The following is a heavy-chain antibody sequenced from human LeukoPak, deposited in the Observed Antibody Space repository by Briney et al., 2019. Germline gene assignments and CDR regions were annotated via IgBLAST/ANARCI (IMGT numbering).Heavy chain of an antibody. CDR1: GFTFSSYA. V-gene: IGHV3-30*04. CDR3: ARVSDDSGYPFPLDY. CDR2: ISYDGSNK. Sequence: GGSLRLSCAASGFTFSSYAMHWVRQAPGKGLEWVSVISYDGSNKYYADSVKGRFTISRDNSKNTLYLQMNSLRAEDTAVYYCARVSDDSGYPFPLDYWGQGTLVTVSS. D-gene: IGHD5-12*01. J-gene: IGHJ4*02.